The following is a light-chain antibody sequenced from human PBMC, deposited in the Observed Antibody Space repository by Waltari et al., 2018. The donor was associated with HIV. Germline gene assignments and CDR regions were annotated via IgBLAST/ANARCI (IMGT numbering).Light chain of an antibody. V-gene: IGLV2-8*01. Sequence: QSALTQSPSASGSPGQAVTISCTGTSSDIGSYDYVSWYQQHPGKAHKLIIYDDYKRHSGVPDRFSGSKSGNTASLTVSGLQTEDEATYYCSSYAGSKNRVVFGGGTFLTVL. CDR2: DDY. CDR1: SSDIGSYDY. CDR3: SSYAGSKNRVV. J-gene: IGLJ2*01.